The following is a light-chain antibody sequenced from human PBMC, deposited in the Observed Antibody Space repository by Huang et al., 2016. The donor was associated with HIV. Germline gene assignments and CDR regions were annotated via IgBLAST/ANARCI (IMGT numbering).Light chain of an antibody. CDR2: GAS. V-gene: IGKV3-15*01. J-gene: IGKJ2*01. CDR1: QSLGGN. CDR3: QQYNNWPRT. Sequence: ETVMTQSPATLSVSPGERATLSCRASQSLGGNLAWYQQKAGQAPRLRIYGASNRATGIPARFSGSGSGTEFTLTISSLQSEDFAVYYCQQYNNWPRTFGRGTKLEIK.